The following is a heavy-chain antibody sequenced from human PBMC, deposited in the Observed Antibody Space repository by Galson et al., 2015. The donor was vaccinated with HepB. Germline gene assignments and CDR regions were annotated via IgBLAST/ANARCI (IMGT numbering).Heavy chain of an antibody. J-gene: IGHJ4*02. Sequence: SLRLSCAASGFTFSYYYMSWIRQAPGKGLEWVSYISSSSSYTNYADSVKGRFNISRANAKNSLYLQMNSLRAEDTAVYYCARAPDGSGSYSDYWGQGALVTVSS. V-gene: IGHV3-11*06. CDR2: ISSSSSYT. CDR3: ARAPDGSGSYSDY. D-gene: IGHD3-10*01. CDR1: GFTFSYYY.